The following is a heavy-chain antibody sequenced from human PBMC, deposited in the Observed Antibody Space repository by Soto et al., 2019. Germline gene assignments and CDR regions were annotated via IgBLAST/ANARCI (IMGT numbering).Heavy chain of an antibody. Sequence: PGESLKISCKGSGYSFTSYWIGWVRQMPGKGLEWMGIIYPGDSDTRYSPSFQGQVTISVDKSISTAYLRWSSLKASDTAMYYCARLTSMIVVVGSHDAFDIWGQGTMVTVSS. CDR3: ARLTSMIVVVGSHDAFDI. J-gene: IGHJ3*02. D-gene: IGHD3-22*01. CDR2: IYPGDSDT. V-gene: IGHV5-51*01. CDR1: GYSFTSYW.